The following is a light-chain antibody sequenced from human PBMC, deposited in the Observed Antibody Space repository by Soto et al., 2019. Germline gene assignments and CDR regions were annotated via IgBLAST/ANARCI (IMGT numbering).Light chain of an antibody. CDR2: AAS. Sequence: DIQMTQSPSSLPASVGDRVTITCRASQSISSNLNWYQQKPGKAPKLLIYAASTLQSGVPSRFSGSGSGTDFTLTISSLQPEDFATYYCQQSYSTPRTFGGGTKVEIK. CDR1: QSISSN. J-gene: IGKJ4*01. CDR3: QQSYSTPRT. V-gene: IGKV1-39*01.